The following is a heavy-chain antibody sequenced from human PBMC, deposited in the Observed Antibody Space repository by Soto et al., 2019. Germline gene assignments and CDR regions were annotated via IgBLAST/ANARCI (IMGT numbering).Heavy chain of an antibody. CDR2: INPNSGGT. J-gene: IGHJ4*02. D-gene: IGHD5-12*01. CDR1: GYTFTGYY. Sequence: ASVKVSCKASGYTFTGYYMHWVRQAPGQGLEWMGWINPNSGGTNYAQKFQGWVTMTRDTSISTAYMELSRLRSDDTAVYYCAREGYSGYEIDYWGQGTLVTVSS. V-gene: IGHV1-2*04. CDR3: AREGYSGYEIDY.